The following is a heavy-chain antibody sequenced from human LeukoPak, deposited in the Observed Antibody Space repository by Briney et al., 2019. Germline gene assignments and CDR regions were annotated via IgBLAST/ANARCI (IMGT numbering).Heavy chain of an antibody. CDR2: ISNNGGYT. D-gene: IGHD2-15*01. J-gene: IGHJ4*02. V-gene: IGHV3-23*01. CDR3: AKQLGYCSDGSCYFPY. CDR1: GVTLSTYA. Sequence: GGSLRLSCAASGVTLSTYAMSWARQAPGKGLEWVSAISNNGGYTCYADSVQGRFTISRDNSKSTLCLQMNSLRAEDTAVYYCAKQLGYCSDGSCYFPYWGQGTLVTVSS.